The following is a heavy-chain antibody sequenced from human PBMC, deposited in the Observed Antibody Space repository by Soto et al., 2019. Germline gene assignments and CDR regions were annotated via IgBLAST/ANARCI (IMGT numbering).Heavy chain of an antibody. V-gene: IGHV1-69*01. CDR3: AGCRIVVVGSRDYYGMDV. D-gene: IGHD3-22*01. CDR2: IIPVFGLV. J-gene: IGHJ6*02. CDR1: GGTPSNSA. Sequence: QVHLLLQSGAEVKKPGSSVKVSCKASGGTPSNSAISWVRQAPGQGLEWMGGIIPVFGLVKYAQNFQGRVTITADESTNTAYMKLSSLRPEDTAVYYCAGCRIVVVGSRDYYGMDVWGQGTTVTVSS.